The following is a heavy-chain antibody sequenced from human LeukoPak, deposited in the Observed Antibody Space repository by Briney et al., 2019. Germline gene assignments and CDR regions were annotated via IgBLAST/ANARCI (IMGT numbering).Heavy chain of an antibody. CDR2: ISSRSSYI. Sequence: SGGSLRLSCAASGFTFSTYTMTWVRQAPGKGLEWVSSISSRSSYIYYADSVKGRFTISRDNAKNSLYLQMNSLRAEDTAVYYCARDREVRYDILTGYYISYYYMDVWGKGTTVTVSS. CDR3: ARDREVRYDILTGYYISYYYMDV. D-gene: IGHD3-9*01. J-gene: IGHJ6*03. CDR1: GFTFSTYT. V-gene: IGHV3-21*01.